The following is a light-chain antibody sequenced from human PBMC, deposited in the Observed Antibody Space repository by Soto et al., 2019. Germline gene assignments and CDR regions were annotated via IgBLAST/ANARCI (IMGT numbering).Light chain of an antibody. CDR3: QQYSNYNT. CDR1: QNIYNS. Sequence: IVMTQSPATLSVSPGERVTLSCRASQNIYNSLAWYQHKPGQAPRLLIYATSTRAAGIPARFSGSGSGTEFTLTISSLQSEDFAAYYCQQYSNYNTFGQGTRLEIK. CDR2: ATS. V-gene: IGKV3-15*01. J-gene: IGKJ5*01.